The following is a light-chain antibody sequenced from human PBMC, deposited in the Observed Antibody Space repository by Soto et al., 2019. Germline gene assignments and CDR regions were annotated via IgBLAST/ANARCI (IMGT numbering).Light chain of an antibody. V-gene: IGKV3-11*01. CDR3: QQSSNWPPIT. CDR1: QSVSGF. CDR2: DAS. Sequence: EIVLTQSPATLSLSPGERATLSCRAGQSVNRASQSVSGFLAWYQQKPGQAPRLLIYDASNRATGIPARFSGSGSGTDFTLTISSLEPEDFAVYYCQQSSNWPPITFGQGTRLEIK. J-gene: IGKJ5*01.